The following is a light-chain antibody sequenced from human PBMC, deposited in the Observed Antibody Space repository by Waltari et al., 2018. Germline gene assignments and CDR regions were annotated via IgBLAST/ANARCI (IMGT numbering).Light chain of an antibody. V-gene: IGLV1-44*01. Sequence: QSVLTQPPSASGTPGQGVTISCTGSSSNIGGNTVSWYQQLPGTAPKLLIYTNNQRPSGVADRFSGSKSGTSASLAISGLQSEDEAHYYCAAWDDSLNGGVFGGGTKVTVL. CDR3: AAWDDSLNGGV. CDR1: SSNIGGNT. CDR2: TNN. J-gene: IGLJ3*02.